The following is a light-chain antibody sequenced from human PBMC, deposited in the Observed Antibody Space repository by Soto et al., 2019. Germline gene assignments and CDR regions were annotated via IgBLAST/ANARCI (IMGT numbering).Light chain of an antibody. CDR1: QGIRND. V-gene: IGKV1-6*01. J-gene: IGKJ2*01. CDR3: LHDYSFPYT. Sequence: AIQMTQFPSSLSASVGDRVTITCRASQGIRNDLGWYQQKSGRAPKLLIFGASTLQSGVPSRFSGSGSGTAFTLTISSLQPEDFATYYCLHDYSFPYTFGQGTKVEIK. CDR2: GAS.